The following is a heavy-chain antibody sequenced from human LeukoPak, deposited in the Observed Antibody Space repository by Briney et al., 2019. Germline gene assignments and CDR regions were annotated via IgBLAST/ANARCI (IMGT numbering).Heavy chain of an antibody. CDR1: GFTFSNND. J-gene: IGHJ6*04. CDR3: ARDLYGSRSKRCGMNV. D-gene: IGHD3-10*01. Sequence: PGGPLRVSCAASGFTFSNNDIHWVRQAPGKGLEWVAMISYDGSDKYYADSVRGRFTISRDNSKNTLYLQMTSLRAEDTAVYYCARDLYGSRSKRCGMNVWGKGTTVTVST. CDR2: ISYDGSDK. V-gene: IGHV3-30*04.